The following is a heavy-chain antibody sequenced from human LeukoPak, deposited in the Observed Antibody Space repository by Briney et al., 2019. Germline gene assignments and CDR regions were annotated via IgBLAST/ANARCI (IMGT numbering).Heavy chain of an antibody. Sequence: GGSLRLSCAASGFIFSDYYMSWIRQAPGKGLERVSYIRSSGSTIYYADSVKGRFTISRDNAKNSLYLQMNSLRAEDTAVYYCARGGETRYSSSSPFDYWGQGTLVTVSS. D-gene: IGHD6-6*01. V-gene: IGHV3-11*01. J-gene: IGHJ4*02. CDR3: ARGGETRYSSSSPFDY. CDR1: GFIFSDYY. CDR2: IRSSGSTI.